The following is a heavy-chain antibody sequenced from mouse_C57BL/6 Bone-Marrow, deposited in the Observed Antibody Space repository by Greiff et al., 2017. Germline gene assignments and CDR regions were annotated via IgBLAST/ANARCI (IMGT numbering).Heavy chain of an antibody. J-gene: IGHJ4*01. Sequence: EVKLMESGGGLVKPGGSLKLSCAASGFTFSSYAMSWVRQTPEKRLEWVATISDGGSYTYYPDNVKGRFTISRDNAKNNLYLQMSHLKSEDTAMYYCARVPIYYGDAMDYWGQGTSGTVSS. V-gene: IGHV5-4*03. D-gene: IGHD2-1*01. CDR3: ARVPIYYGDAMDY. CDR1: GFTFSSYA. CDR2: ISDGGSYT.